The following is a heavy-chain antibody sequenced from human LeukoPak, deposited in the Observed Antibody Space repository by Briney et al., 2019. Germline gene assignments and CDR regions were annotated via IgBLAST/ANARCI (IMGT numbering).Heavy chain of an antibody. CDR3: ARDEETVARLNGFDL. J-gene: IGHJ4*02. D-gene: IGHD6-19*01. CDR2: ITSGSKYI. Sequence: GGSLRLSCAASEFAFSSYSMSWFRQAPGKGLEWVASITSGSKYIFYADSVRGRFTISRDNAENSLFLHKKSLRAADTGVYFCARDEETVARLNGFDLWGQGTLVTVSS. V-gene: IGHV3-21*01. CDR1: EFAFSSYS.